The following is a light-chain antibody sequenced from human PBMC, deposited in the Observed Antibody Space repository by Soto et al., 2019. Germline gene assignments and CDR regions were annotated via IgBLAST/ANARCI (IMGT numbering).Light chain of an antibody. V-gene: IGLV1-40*01. J-gene: IGLJ1*01. Sequence: QSALTQPPSVSGAPGHRVTISCTGSSSNIGAGYDVHWYQQLPGTAPKLLIYGDTSRPSGVPDRFSGSKSGTSASLAITGLQAEDEADYYCQSSDTSLSGSYVFGTGTKVTVL. CDR3: QSSDTSLSGSYV. CDR2: GDT. CDR1: SSNIGAGYD.